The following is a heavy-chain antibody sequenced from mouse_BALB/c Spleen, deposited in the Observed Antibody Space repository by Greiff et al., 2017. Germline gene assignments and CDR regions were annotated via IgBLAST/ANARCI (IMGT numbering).Heavy chain of an antibody. CDR2: IFPGTGTT. CDR3: ARRAYGGYPFAY. CDR1: GYTFTSYW. Sequence: QVQLQQSGAELVKPGASVKLSCKTSGYTFTSYWIQWVKQRPGQGLGWIGEIFPGTGTTYYNEKFKGKATLTIDTSSSTAYMQLSSLTSEDSAVYFCARRAYGGYPFAYWGQGTLVTVSA. D-gene: IGHD2-3*01. V-gene: IGHV1S132*01. J-gene: IGHJ3*01.